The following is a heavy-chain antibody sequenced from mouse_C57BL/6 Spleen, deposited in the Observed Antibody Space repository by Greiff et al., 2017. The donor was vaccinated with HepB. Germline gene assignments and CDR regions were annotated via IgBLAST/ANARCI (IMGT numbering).Heavy chain of an antibody. CDR1: GYTFTDYN. D-gene: IGHD1-1*01. Sequence: EVKLQESGPELVKPGASVKMSCKASGYTFTDYNMHWVKQSHGKSLEWIGYINPNNGGTSYNQKFKGKATLTVNKSSSTAYMELRSLTSEDSAVYYCARDYYGSSYRYFDVWGTGTTVTVSS. CDR2: INPNNGGT. CDR3: ARDYYGSSYRYFDV. J-gene: IGHJ1*03. V-gene: IGHV1-22*01.